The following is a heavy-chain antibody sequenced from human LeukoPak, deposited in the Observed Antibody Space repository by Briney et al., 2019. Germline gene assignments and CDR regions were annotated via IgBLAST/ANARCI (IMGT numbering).Heavy chain of an antibody. CDR1: GFTFSSYS. J-gene: IGHJ4*02. CDR3: AKDLPRYCSGGSCYSGFDY. V-gene: IGHV3-9*01. Sequence: GGSLRLSCAASGFTFSSYSMNWVRQAPGKGLEWVSGINWNSGSIGYADSVKGRFTTSRDNANNSLYLQMNSLRAEDTALYYCAKDLPRYCSGGSCYSGFDYWGQGTLVTVSS. CDR2: INWNSGSI. D-gene: IGHD2-15*01.